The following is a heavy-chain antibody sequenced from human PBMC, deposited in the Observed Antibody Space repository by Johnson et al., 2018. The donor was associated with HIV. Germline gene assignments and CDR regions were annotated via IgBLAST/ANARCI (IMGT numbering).Heavy chain of an antibody. CDR2: IRYDGSNK. CDR3: AREGEGYSSSWYDAFDI. V-gene: IGHV3-30*02. J-gene: IGHJ3*02. CDR1: GFIFSSYG. Sequence: QVQLVESGGGVVQPGRSRRLSCAASGFIFSSYGMHWVRQAPGKGLEWVAFIRYDGSNKYYAESVQGRFNISRDNPKNTLYLQMNSLRAEDTAVYYCAREGEGYSSSWYDAFDIWGQGTMVTVSS. D-gene: IGHD6-13*01.